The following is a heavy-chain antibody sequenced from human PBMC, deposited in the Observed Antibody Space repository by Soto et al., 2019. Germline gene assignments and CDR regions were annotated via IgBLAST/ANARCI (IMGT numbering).Heavy chain of an antibody. D-gene: IGHD3-9*01. V-gene: IGHV3-23*01. CDR3: AKSLANDIVTGFGY. Sequence: HPSETLSLTCAVSGGSISSSNWWSWVRQTPGKGLEWVSAISGSGGSTYYADSVKGRFTISRDNAKNRLYLQMNSLRVEDTAVYYCAKSLANDIVTGFGYWGQGTLVTVSS. CDR2: ISGSGGST. CDR1: GGSISSSN. J-gene: IGHJ4*02.